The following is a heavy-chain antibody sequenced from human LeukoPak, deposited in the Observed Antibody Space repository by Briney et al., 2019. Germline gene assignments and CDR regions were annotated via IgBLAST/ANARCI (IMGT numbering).Heavy chain of an antibody. CDR3: ARDYDSSGYYPNWFDP. D-gene: IGHD3-22*01. CDR2: IYYSGNT. Sequence: SETLSLTCIVSGGSISSGDYYWSWIRQHPGKGLEWIGYIYYSGNTYYNPSLKSRVTISVDTSKNQFSLKLSSVTAADTAVYYCARDYDSSGYYPNWFDPWGQGTLVTVSS. J-gene: IGHJ5*02. CDR1: GGSISSGDYY. V-gene: IGHV4-31*02.